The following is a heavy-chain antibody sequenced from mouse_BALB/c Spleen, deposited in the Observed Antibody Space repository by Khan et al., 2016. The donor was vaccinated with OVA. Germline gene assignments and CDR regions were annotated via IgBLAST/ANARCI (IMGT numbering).Heavy chain of an antibody. CDR3: ARLAYYYNSEGFAY. V-gene: IGHV5-6*01. CDR2: INTGGAYT. J-gene: IGHJ3*01. Sequence: EVELVESGGDFVRPGGSLKLSCAAFGFTFSTYGMSWVRQTPDKRLEWVATINTGGAYTYYPDSVKGRFTISRDNAKNTLYLQLSSLKSEDTAIYYCARLAYYYNSEGFAYWGQGTLVTVSA. CDR1: GFTFSTYG. D-gene: IGHD1-1*01.